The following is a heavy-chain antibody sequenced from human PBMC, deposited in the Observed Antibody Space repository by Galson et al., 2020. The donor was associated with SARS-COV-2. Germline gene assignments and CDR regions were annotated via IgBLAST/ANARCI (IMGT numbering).Heavy chain of an antibody. D-gene: IGHD2-2*02. J-gene: IGHJ6*02. CDR1: GGTFSSYA. Sequence: SVKVSCKASGGTFSSYAISWVRQAPGQGLEWMGGIIPIFGTANYAQKFQGRVTITADESTSTAYMELSSLRSEDTAVYYCARSTAFVVPAAIWGWGDYYDGMDVWGQGTTVTVSS. V-gene: IGHV1-69*13. CDR3: ARSTAFVVPAAIWGWGDYYDGMDV. CDR2: IIPIFGTA.